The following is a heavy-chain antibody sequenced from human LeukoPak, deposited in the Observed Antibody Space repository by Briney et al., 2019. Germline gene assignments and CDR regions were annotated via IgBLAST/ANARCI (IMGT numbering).Heavy chain of an antibody. CDR1: GGSISSYY. CDR3: ARMRGYSYDP. J-gene: IGHJ5*02. D-gene: IGHD5-18*01. Sequence: PSETLSLTCTVSGGSISSYYRSWIRQPPGKGLEWIGYIYHSGSTNYNASLKSRVTISVDTSKNQFSLKLSSVTAADTAVYYCARMRGYSYDPWGQGILVTVSS. V-gene: IGHV4-59*01. CDR2: IYHSGST.